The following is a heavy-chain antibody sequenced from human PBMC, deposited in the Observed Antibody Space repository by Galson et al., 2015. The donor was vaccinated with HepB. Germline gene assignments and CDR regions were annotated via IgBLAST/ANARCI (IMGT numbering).Heavy chain of an antibody. CDR2: IWYDGSNK. D-gene: IGHD3-16*01. J-gene: IGHJ6*02. Sequence: SLRLSCAASGFTFSSYGMYWVRQAPGKGLEWVAVIWYDGSNKYYADSVKGRFTISRDNSKNTLYLQMNSLRAEDTAVYYCARDTEPGEVDYGMDVWGQGTTVTVSS. CDR1: GFTFSSYG. V-gene: IGHV3-33*01. CDR3: ARDTEPGEVDYGMDV.